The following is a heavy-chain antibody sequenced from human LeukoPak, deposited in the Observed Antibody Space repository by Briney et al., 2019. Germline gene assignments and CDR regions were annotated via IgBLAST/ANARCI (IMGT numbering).Heavy chain of an antibody. J-gene: IGHJ4*02. CDR3: ARVFLPLPGSYSYGPRRYYFDY. Sequence: PSETLSLTCTVSGGSISSSSYYWGWIRQPPGKGLEWIGSIYYSGSTYYNPSLKSRVTISVDTSKNQFSLKLSSVTAADTAVYYCARVFLPLPGSYSYGPRRYYFDYWGQGTLVTVSS. D-gene: IGHD5-18*01. CDR1: GGSISSSSYY. CDR2: IYYSGST. V-gene: IGHV4-39*07.